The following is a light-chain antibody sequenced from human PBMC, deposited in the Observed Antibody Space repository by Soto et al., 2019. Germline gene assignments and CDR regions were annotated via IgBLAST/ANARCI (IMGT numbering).Light chain of an antibody. V-gene: IGKV3-15*01. J-gene: IGKJ5*01. CDR2: GAS. CDR1: QSVRSD. Sequence: EIVMTQSPGTLSVAPGERSTLSCRASQSVRSDVAWYQHKPGRAPRLLIYGASTRATGIPARFIGSGSETDFTPPIPRLPSEDFATYPCQPYNNWVVTFGQATRLEIK. CDR3: QPYNNWVVT.